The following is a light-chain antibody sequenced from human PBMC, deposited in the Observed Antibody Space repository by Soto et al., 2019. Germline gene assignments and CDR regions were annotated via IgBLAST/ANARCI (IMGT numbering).Light chain of an antibody. CDR3: GSYTSSSTLYV. V-gene: IGLV2-14*01. Sequence: QSVLTQPASVSGSPGQSITISCTGTSSDVGGSNYVSWYQQHPGKAPKLMIYDVSNRPSGVSNRFSGSKSGNTASLTISGLQAEDEADYYCGSYTSSSTLYVFGTWTKLTVL. J-gene: IGLJ1*01. CDR2: DVS. CDR1: SSDVGGSNY.